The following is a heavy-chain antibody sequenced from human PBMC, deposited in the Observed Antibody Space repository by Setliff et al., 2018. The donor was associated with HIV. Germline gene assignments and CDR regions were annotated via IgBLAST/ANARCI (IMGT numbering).Heavy chain of an antibody. J-gene: IGHJ4*02. CDR1: GGTFSDFR. CDR3: ARGHSGNDY. D-gene: IGHD1-1*01. V-gene: IGHV1-8*02. CDR2: MNPNSGNT. Sequence: GASVKVSCKASGGTFSDFRITWVRQATGQGLEWMGRMNPNSGNTEYAQQFQGRVTMTRNTSISTAYMELSSLRSEDTAIYYCARGHSGNDYWGQGTLVTVSS.